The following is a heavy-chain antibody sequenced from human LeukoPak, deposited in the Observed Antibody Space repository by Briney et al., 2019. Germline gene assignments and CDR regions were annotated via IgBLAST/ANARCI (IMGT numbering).Heavy chain of an antibody. V-gene: IGHV3-21*01. Sequence: GGSLRLSCAASGFTFSTYSMNWVRQAPGKGLEWVSYIGSSSSYIDYAGSVRGRFTVSRDNAKNSLYLQMNSLRDEDTAVYYCVAMGYNYFDPWGQGSLVIVST. J-gene: IGHJ4*02. CDR3: VAMGYNYFDP. CDR1: GFTFSTYS. D-gene: IGHD5-18*01. CDR2: IGSSSSYI.